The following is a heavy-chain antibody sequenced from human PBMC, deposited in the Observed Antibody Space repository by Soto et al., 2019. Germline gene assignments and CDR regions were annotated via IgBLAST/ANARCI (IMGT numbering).Heavy chain of an antibody. CDR2: VYHDGKT. CDR3: ARPKGIATGVWYFDL. D-gene: IGHD2-15*01. Sequence: QVQLQESGPGLVKPSETLSLTCTVSGDFISSHYYNWIRQPPGKGLEWICYVYHDGKTDSSPSLNSWDNVSLGTSKKQISISLTSVTAADTAMYFCARPKGIATGVWYFDLWGRGTLVSVSS. J-gene: IGHJ2*01. V-gene: IGHV4-59*08. CDR1: GDFISSHY.